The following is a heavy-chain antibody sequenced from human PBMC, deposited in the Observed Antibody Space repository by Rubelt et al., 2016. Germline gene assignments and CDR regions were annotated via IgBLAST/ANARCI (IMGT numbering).Heavy chain of an antibody. CDR2: IIPILGIA. CDR1: GGTFSSYA. D-gene: IGHD6-6*01. Sequence: QVQLVQSGAEVKKPGSSVKVSCKASGGTFSSYAISWVRQAPGQGLEWMGRIIPILGIANYAQKFQGRVTITADKSTSTAYMALGSLRSEETAVYYCASSLPNLFGIAARDYYYYYGMDVWGQGTTVTVSS. J-gene: IGHJ6*02. CDR3: ASSLPNLFGIAARDYYYYYGMDV. V-gene: IGHV1-69*04.